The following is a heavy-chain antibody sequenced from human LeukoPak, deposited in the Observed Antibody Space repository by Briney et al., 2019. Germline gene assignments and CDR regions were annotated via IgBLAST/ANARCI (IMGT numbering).Heavy chain of an antibody. D-gene: IGHD3-10*01. CDR1: GFTFSTYA. CDR2: IIPIFGTA. Sequence: KPGGSLRLSCAASGFTFSTYAINWVRQAPGQGLEWMGGIIPIFGTANYAQNFQGRVTITADASTSTAYMELSSLRSEDTAVYYCASGLDYYYYMDVWGKGTTVTVSS. CDR3: ASGLDYYYYMDV. J-gene: IGHJ6*03. V-gene: IGHV1-69*01.